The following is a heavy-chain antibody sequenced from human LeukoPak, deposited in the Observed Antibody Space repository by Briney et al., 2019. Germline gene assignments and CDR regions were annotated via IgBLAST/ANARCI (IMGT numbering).Heavy chain of an antibody. CDR2: IWYDGSNK. CDR1: GFTFSSYG. CDR3: ARDFERDGYSYGAFDI. D-gene: IGHD5-18*01. J-gene: IGHJ3*02. Sequence: GGSLRLSCAASGFTFSSYGMHWVRQAPGKGLEWVAVIWYDGSNKYYADSVKGRFTISRDNSKNTLYPQMNSLRAEDTAVYYCARDFERDGYSYGAFDIWGQGTMVTVSS. V-gene: IGHV3-33*01.